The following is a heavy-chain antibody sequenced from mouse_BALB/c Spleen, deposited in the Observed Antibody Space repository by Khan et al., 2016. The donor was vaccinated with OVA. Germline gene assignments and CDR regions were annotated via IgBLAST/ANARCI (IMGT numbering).Heavy chain of an antibody. D-gene: IGHD4-1*01. CDR3: ASHLTGTFAY. V-gene: IGHV5-6*01. Sequence: EVELVESGGDLVKPGGSLKLSCAASGFTFSSYSMSWVRQTPDKRLEWVATISSGGDYTSYPDNVKGRFTISRDNAENTLYLQMSSLKSEDTAMYSCASHLTGTFAYWGQGTLVTVSA. J-gene: IGHJ3*01. CDR1: GFTFSSYS. CDR2: ISSGGDYT.